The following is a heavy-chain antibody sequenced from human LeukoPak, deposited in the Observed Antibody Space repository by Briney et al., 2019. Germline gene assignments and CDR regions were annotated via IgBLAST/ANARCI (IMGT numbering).Heavy chain of an antibody. J-gene: IGHJ4*02. V-gene: IGHV5-51*01. CDR2: IYPGDSDT. CDR3: ARLGYCSNGVCSNLDY. Sequence: GESLKISCQASGYSFTSYWIGWVRQMPGKGLEWMGLIYPGDSDTRYSPCFQGQVTTSADKSITTAHLQWNSLKASDTAMYYCARLGYCSNGVCSNLDYWGQGTLVTVSS. CDR1: GYSFTSYW. D-gene: IGHD2-8*01.